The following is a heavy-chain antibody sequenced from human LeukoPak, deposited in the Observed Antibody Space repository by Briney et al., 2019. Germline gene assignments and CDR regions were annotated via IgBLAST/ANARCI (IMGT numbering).Heavy chain of an antibody. CDR2: IIPIFGTA. CDR3: AGPSPSSSWYHRAFDI. CDR1: GGTFSSYA. D-gene: IGHD6-13*01. Sequence: SVKVSCKASGGTFSSYAISWVRHAPGQGLEWMGGIIPIFGTANYAQKFQGRVTITADESTSTAYMELSSMRSEDTAVYYCAGPSPSSSWYHRAFDIWGQGTMVTVSS. J-gene: IGHJ3*02. V-gene: IGHV1-69*13.